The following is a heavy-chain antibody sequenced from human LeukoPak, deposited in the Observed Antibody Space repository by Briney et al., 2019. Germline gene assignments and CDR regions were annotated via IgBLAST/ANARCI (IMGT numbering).Heavy chain of an antibody. Sequence: GESLKISCKALGYSFTTYWIAWVRQMPGRGLDWMGIIYPGDSDTTYSPSFQGQVTISVDKSISTAYLQWSSLKASDTAMYYCARRGYDSSGYTDAFDIWGQGTMATVSS. D-gene: IGHD3-22*01. CDR3: ARRGYDSSGYTDAFDI. V-gene: IGHV5-51*01. CDR2: IYPGDSDT. CDR1: GYSFTTYW. J-gene: IGHJ3*02.